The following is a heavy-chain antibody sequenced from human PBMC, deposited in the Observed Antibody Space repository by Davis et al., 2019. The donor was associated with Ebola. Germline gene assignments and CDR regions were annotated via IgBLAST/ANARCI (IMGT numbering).Heavy chain of an antibody. V-gene: IGHV1-8*01. CDR2: MNPNSGNT. CDR1: GYTFTSFD. J-gene: IGHJ4*02. CDR3: ARGSPYSSSPY. Sequence: AASVKVSCKASGYTFTSFDINWVRQATGQGLEWMGWMNPNSGNTGYAQKFQGRVTMTRDTSISTAYMELTSLRSEDTAVYYCARGSPYSSSPYWGQGTLVSVSS. D-gene: IGHD6-6*01.